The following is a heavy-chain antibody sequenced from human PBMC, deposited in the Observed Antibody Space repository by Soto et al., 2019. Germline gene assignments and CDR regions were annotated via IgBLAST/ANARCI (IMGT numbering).Heavy chain of an antibody. J-gene: IGHJ4*02. CDR2: ISGGGDII. V-gene: IGHV3-11*01. CDR1: GFTFSDHY. D-gene: IGHD6-25*01. Sequence: PGGSLRLSCAASGFTFSDHYMTWIRQAPGKGPEWLSYISGGGDIISYADSVKGRFIISRDNAKRSLYLQMNSLTVEDTAVYYCSRDPRLENYWGQGTLLAVSS. CDR3: SRDPRLENY.